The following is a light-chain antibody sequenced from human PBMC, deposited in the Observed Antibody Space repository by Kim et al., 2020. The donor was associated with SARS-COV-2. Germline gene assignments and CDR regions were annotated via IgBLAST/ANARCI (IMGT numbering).Light chain of an antibody. J-gene: IGKJ4*01. CDR3: QQYGSSPT. Sequence: SLSPGERATLSCRASQSISSYSLAWYQQKPGQAPRLLFYAASSRATGIPDRFSGSGSGTDFTLTISRLEPEDFAVYYCQQYGSSPTFGGGTKVEIK. CDR1: QSISSYS. CDR2: AAS. V-gene: IGKV3-20*01.